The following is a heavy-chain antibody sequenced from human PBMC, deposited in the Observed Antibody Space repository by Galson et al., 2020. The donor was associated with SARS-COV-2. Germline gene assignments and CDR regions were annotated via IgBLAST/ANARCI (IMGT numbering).Heavy chain of an antibody. Sequence: GGSLRLSCAVSGFTFSDYYMGWVRQTPGKGLEWLSYISRLTGSAIYYADSVKGRFTISRDNAERSLYLQMNSLRAEDTAMYYCVRVRVSNKAYFDYWGQGTLVAVSS. J-gene: IGHJ4*02. V-gene: IGHV3-11*01. CDR1: GFTFSDYY. D-gene: IGHD3-10*01. CDR2: ISRLTGSAI. CDR3: VRVRVSNKAYFDY.